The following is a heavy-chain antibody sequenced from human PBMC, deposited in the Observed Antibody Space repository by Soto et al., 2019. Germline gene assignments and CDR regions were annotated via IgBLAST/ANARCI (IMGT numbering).Heavy chain of an antibody. CDR3: XXXXXXXXYDY. V-gene: IGHV3-7*02. J-gene: IGHJ4*02. Sequence: EVQLVESGGGLVQPGRSLRLSCAASGFTFRTYSMGWVRQGPGKGLEWVGNISPXXSXXWYQDSLKGRFAISRDNARXXXXXXXXXXXXXXXXXXXXXXXXXXXXYDYWGQGTLVTVSS. CDR2: ISPXXSXX. CDR1: GFTFRTYS.